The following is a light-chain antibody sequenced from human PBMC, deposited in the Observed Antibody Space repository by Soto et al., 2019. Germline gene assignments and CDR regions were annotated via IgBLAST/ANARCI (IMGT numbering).Light chain of an antibody. CDR1: QTVGSN. V-gene: IGKV3-15*01. J-gene: IGKJ2*01. Sequence: EIVMTQSPVTLSVSPGERAALSCRASQTVGSNFAWYQQRPGQAPRVLIYGTSTRAPGVPPRFSGSESGTDFTLTISSLQSEDFAVDYCQQYNNWPYTFGQGTRLEI. CDR3: QQYNNWPYT. CDR2: GTS.